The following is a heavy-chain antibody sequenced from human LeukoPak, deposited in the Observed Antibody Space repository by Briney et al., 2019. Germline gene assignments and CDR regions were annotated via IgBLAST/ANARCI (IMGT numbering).Heavy chain of an antibody. Sequence: GRSLRLSCAASGFTFSTFGMHWIRQAPDKGLEWVAVVWSDGNGKFHADSVKGRFTISRDNSKNTLYLQMNNLRAEDTAVYYCVRVLTVTFDSWGQGTLVTVSS. D-gene: IGHD4-17*01. CDR1: GFTFSTFG. CDR3: VRVLTVTFDS. J-gene: IGHJ4*02. V-gene: IGHV3-33*01. CDR2: VWSDGNGK.